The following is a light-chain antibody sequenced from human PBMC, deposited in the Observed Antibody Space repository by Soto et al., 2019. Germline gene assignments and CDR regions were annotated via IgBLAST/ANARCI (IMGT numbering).Light chain of an antibody. J-gene: IGKJ5*01. CDR2: AAS. CDR3: QQLNSYPIT. Sequence: DIQLTQSPSFQSASVGDRVTVTCRASQGISSYLSWYQQKPGKAPNLLIYAASTLQSGVPSRFSGSGSGTEFTLTISSLQPEDFATYYCQQLNSYPITFGQGTRLEIK. V-gene: IGKV1-9*01. CDR1: QGISSY.